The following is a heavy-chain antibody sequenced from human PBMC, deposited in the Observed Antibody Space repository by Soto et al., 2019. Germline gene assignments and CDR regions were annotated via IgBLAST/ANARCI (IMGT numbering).Heavy chain of an antibody. Sequence: EVQLLESGGGLVQPGGSLTLSCAASGFTFSSYAMSWVRQAPGKGLEWVSAISGSGGSTYYADSVKGRFTISRDNSKNALYLQMNSLRAEDTAVYYCASTIQLWSRRVDYWGQGTLVTVSS. CDR1: GFTFSSYA. CDR3: ASTIQLWSRRVDY. V-gene: IGHV3-23*01. CDR2: ISGSGGST. D-gene: IGHD5-18*01. J-gene: IGHJ4*02.